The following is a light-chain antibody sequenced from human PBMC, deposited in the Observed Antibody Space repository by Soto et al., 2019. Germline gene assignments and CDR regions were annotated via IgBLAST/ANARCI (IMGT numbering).Light chain of an antibody. V-gene: IGKV1-39*01. CDR1: QGISTY. Sequence: DIQMTQSPSSLSASVGDRVTITGRASQGISTYLNWYQQKPGKAPKLLIYAASSLQSGVPSRFSGSESETDFTLTISSLQPEDFANYSCQQSYSTTWTFGQGTKVEIK. CDR3: QQSYSTTWT. J-gene: IGKJ1*01. CDR2: AAS.